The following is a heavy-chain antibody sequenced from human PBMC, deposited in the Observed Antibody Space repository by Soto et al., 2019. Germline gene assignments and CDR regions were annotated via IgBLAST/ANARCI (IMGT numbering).Heavy chain of an antibody. CDR3: AKKVNSGPGSQFFDY. CDR1: GFTLSRHA. CDR2: ISGDGGTT. D-gene: IGHD3-10*01. J-gene: IGHJ4*02. Sequence: GDLRLSCATSGFTLSRHAMSWVLQAPLKVLQWVSAISGDGGTTYYADFVKVRFTISRDNSKSTLFLQLNSLRAEDTAIHYCAKKVNSGPGSQFFDYWGQGTLV. V-gene: IGHV3-23*01.